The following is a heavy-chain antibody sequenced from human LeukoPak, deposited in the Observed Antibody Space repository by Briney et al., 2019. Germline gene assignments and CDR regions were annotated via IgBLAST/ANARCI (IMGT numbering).Heavy chain of an antibody. CDR1: GFTFSIYG. Sequence: GGSLRLSCAASGFTFSIYGMSWVRQAPGKGLEWVSTISGSGGYTYHADSVKGRVTISRDNFQNTLYLQMNSLRVEDTAVYYCAKNYGSGSSVKYYYYMDVWGKGTTVTVSS. J-gene: IGHJ6*03. CDR3: AKNYGSGSSVKYYYYMDV. V-gene: IGHV3-23*01. D-gene: IGHD3-10*01. CDR2: ISGSGGYT.